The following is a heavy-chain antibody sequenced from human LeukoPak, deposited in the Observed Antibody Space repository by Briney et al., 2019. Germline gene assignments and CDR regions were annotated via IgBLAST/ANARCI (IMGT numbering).Heavy chain of an antibody. V-gene: IGHV3-23*01. J-gene: IGHJ6*02. Sequence: GGSLRLSCAASGFTFSSYAMSWVRQAPGKGLEWVSAISGSGGSTYYADSVKGRFTISRDNSKNTLYLQMNSLRSEDTAVYYCARDTRDYGDYYYGMDVWGQGTTVTVSS. CDR1: GFTFSSYA. CDR3: ARDTRDYGDYYYGMDV. CDR2: ISGSGGST. D-gene: IGHD4-17*01.